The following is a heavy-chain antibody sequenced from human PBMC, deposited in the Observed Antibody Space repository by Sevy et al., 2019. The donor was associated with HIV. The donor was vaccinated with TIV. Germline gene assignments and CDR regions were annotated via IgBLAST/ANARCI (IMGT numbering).Heavy chain of an antibody. J-gene: IGHJ4*02. V-gene: IGHV1-18*04. CDR2: ISAYNGNT. Sequence: ASVKVSCKASGYTFTSYGISWVRQAPGQGLEWMGWISAYNGNTNYAQKLQGRDTMTTDTSTSTAYMELRSLRSDDTAVYYCARDLLWFGELLHYFDYWGQGTLVTVSS. CDR3: ARDLLWFGELLHYFDY. CDR1: GYTFTSYG. D-gene: IGHD3-10*01.